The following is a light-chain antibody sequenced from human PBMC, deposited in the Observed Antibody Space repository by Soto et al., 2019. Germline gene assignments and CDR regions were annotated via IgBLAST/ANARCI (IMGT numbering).Light chain of an antibody. Sequence: DIQMTQSPSSLSASVGDRVTITCRASQSISSYLNWYQQKPGKAPKFLIYAASSLQSGVPSRFSGSGSGTDFTLTISSLQPEDFATYHCQQSYSIPWTFGQGTKVEIK. CDR1: QSISSY. V-gene: IGKV1-39*01. CDR3: QQSYSIPWT. J-gene: IGKJ1*01. CDR2: AAS.